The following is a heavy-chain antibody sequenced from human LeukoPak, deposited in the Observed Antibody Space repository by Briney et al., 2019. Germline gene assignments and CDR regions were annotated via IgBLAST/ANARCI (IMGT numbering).Heavy chain of an antibody. CDR3: ATGGPMGSS. Sequence: GGSLRLSCAASGLTFSRSWMHWVRQTPGKGLEWVAGIKEDGGQKDYVASVRGRFTISRDNARNSLYLQMNNLRADDTAVYYCATGGPMGSSWGQGTLVIVSA. V-gene: IGHV3-7*01. CDR2: IKEDGGQK. J-gene: IGHJ4*02. D-gene: IGHD3-10*01. CDR1: GLTFSRSW.